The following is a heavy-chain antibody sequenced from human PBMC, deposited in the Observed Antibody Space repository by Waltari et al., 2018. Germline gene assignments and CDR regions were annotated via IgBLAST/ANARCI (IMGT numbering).Heavy chain of an antibody. D-gene: IGHD2-15*01. V-gene: IGHV1-69*13. J-gene: IGHJ4*02. Sequence: QVQLVQSGAEVKKPGSSVKVSCKASGGTFSSYAISWVRQAPGQGLEWMEGVILIFGTANYAQKFQGRVTSAADEATSTADLELSSLRSEDTAVYYCARARGGGRISYFRYWGQGTLVTVSS. CDR1: GGTFSSYA. CDR2: VILIFGTA. CDR3: ARARGGGRISYFRY.